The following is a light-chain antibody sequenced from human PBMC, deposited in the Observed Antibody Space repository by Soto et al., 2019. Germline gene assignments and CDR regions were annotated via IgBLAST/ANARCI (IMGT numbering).Light chain of an antibody. CDR1: QSVLYSSNNKNY. J-gene: IGKJ4*01. CDR3: QQYYGPPFT. CDR2: WAS. Sequence: DIVMTQSPGSLAVSLGERATINCKSSQSVLYSSNNKNYLAWYQQKPGQPPKLLIYWASTRESGVPDRFSGSGSETDFTLTISSLQAEDVAVYYCQQYYGPPFTFGGGTKVEIK. V-gene: IGKV4-1*01.